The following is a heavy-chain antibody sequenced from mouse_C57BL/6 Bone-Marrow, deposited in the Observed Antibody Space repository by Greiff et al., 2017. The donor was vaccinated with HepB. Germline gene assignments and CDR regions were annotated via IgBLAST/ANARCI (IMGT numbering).Heavy chain of an antibody. D-gene: IGHD4-1*01. V-gene: IGHV5-4*01. CDR2: ISDGGSYT. CDR1: GFTFSSYA. Sequence: VQLKESGGGLVKPGGSLKLSCAASGFTFSSYAMSWVRQTPEKRLEWVATISDGGSYTYYPDNVKGRFTISRDNAKNNLYLQMSHLKSEDTAMYYCARDAAGRAWFAYWGQGTLVTVSA. CDR3: ARDAAGRAWFAY. J-gene: IGHJ3*01.